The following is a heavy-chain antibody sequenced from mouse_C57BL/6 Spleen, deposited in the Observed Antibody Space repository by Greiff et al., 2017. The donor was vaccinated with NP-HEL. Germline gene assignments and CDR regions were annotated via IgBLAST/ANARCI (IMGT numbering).Heavy chain of an antibody. CDR3: AREGYGSSQAWFAY. J-gene: IGHJ3*01. CDR2: IYPRDGST. D-gene: IGHD1-1*01. Sequence: QVQLQQSGPELVKPGASVKLSCKASGYTFTSYDINWVKQRPGQGLEWIGWIYPRDGSTKYNEKFKGKATLTVDTSSSTAYMELHSLTSEDSAVYFCAREGYGSSQAWFAYWGRGTLVTVSA. CDR1: GYTFTSYD. V-gene: IGHV1-85*01.